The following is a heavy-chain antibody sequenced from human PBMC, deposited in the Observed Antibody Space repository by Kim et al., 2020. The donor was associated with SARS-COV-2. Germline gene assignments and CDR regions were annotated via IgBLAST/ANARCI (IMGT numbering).Heavy chain of an antibody. CDR3: SGEAYSWAFYY. D-gene: IGHD3-16*01. V-gene: IGHV3-53*04. J-gene: IGHJ4*02. Sequence: GGSLRLSCAASGFTVSSNYMSWVRQAPGKGLEWVSVINSGGSTSYADAVKARFAISSHNSKNTMYLQMNSLRTEDTAVNYCSGEAYSWAFYYWGQGALVT. CDR1: GFTVSSNY. CDR2: INSGGST.